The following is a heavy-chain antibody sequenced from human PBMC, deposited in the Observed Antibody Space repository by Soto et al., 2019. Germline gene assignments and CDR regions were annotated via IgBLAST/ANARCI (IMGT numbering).Heavy chain of an antibody. J-gene: IGHJ6*02. V-gene: IGHV1-69*01. D-gene: IGHD2-2*01. CDR1: GGTFSNYV. Sequence: QVQLVQSGVEVKKPGSSVKVSCKASGGTFSNYVVSWVRQAPGQGLERMGGIVPMFGTPTYAHKFKGRVTQSADAPTDTAYRERTRLTSEDTGVDYGAREGLVVDCQYDGMDVWGQGPTGTV. CDR2: IVPMFGTP. CDR3: AREGLVVDCQYDGMDV.